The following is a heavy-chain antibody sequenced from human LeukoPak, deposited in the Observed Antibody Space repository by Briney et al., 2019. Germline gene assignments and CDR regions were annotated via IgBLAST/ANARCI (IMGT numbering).Heavy chain of an antibody. CDR2: MNPNSGNT. Sequence: ASVKVSCKVSGYTFTSYDINWVRQATGQGLEWMGWMNPNSGNTGYAQKFQGRVTITRNTSISTAYMELSSLRSEDTAVYYCARGQDSSGWQRSPVQRRGHFDYWGQGTLVTVSS. CDR1: GYTFTSYD. CDR3: ARGQDSSGWQRSPVQRRGHFDY. J-gene: IGHJ4*02. V-gene: IGHV1-8*03. D-gene: IGHD6-19*01.